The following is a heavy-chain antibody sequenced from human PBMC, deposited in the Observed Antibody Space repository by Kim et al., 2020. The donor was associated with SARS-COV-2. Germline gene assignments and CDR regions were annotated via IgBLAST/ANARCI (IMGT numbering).Heavy chain of an antibody. CDR1: GFTFSSYA. J-gene: IGHJ3*01. CDR3: AQGTYCTGTTCYTVGVFD. CDR2: ISGSGNSI. Sequence: GGSLRLSCAASGFTFSSYAMSWVRQTPGKGLEWVSGISGSGNSIYYAVSVKGRFAISRDNSESTLYLHMTSLRAEDTAVYYFAQGTYCTGTTCYTVGVFD. D-gene: IGHD2-8*02. V-gene: IGHV3-23*01.